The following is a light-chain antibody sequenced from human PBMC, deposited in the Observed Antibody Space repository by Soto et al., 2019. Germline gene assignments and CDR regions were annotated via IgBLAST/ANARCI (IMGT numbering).Light chain of an antibody. J-gene: IGKJ1*01. CDR1: QSLVSSDGNTY. CDR3: MQGTYWPST. Sequence: DVVMTQSPLSLPVTVGQPASISCRSSQSLVSSDGNTYLIWFQQRPGQSPRRLIYLVSDRDSGVPDRFSGSGSGTDFTLKISRVEAEDVGLYYCMQGTYWPSTFGLGTKVDIK. V-gene: IGKV2-30*01. CDR2: LVS.